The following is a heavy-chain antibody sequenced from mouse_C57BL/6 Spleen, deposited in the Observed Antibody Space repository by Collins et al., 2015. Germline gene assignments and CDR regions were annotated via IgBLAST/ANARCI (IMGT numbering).Heavy chain of an antibody. CDR2: ISYSGST. CDR1: GYSITSDYA. V-gene: IGHV3-2*02. CDR3: ARSGRYSFAY. D-gene: IGHD2-14*01. Sequence: DVQLQESGPGLVKPSQSLSLTCTVTGYSITSDYAWNWIRQFPGNKLEWMGYISYSGSTSYNPSLKSRISITRDTSKNQFFLQLNSVTTEDTATYYCARSGRYSFAYWGQGTLVTVSA. J-gene: IGHJ3*01.